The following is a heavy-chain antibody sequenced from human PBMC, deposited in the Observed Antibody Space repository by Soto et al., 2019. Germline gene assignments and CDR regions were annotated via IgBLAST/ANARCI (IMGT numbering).Heavy chain of an antibody. CDR2: IFPLTDIP. CDR1: GGTFRNYP. CDR3: ARGPLVVVNYFES. V-gene: IGHV1-69*02. Sequence: QVQLVQSGTEVKKPGSSVKVSCKASGGTFRNYPINWVRQAPGQGLEWMGSIFPLTDIPDYAQNCQARLTISADKSTSTAYMELSSLTSDDTAMYFCARGPLVVVNYFESWGQGTLVTVAS. J-gene: IGHJ4*02.